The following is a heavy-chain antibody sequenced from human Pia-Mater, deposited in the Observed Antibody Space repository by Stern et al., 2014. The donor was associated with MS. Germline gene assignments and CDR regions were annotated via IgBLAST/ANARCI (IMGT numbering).Heavy chain of an antibody. Sequence: QVQLVESGPGLVKPSGTLSLTCTVSGGSFSSSNWWRWVRQTPGKGLEWIGKISHSGSTSYTPSLKSRVTMSIDKSKRQFSLNLISVIAADTAVYYCVYGGFHSPFAYWGQGKLVTVSS. D-gene: IGHD4-23*01. CDR3: VYGGFHSPFAY. CDR1: GGSFSSSNW. V-gene: IGHV4-4*02. J-gene: IGHJ4*02. CDR2: ISHSGST.